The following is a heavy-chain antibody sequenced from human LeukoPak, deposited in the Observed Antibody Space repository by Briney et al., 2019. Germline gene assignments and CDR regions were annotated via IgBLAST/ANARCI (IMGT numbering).Heavy chain of an antibody. D-gene: IGHD6-6*01. CDR1: GFTFSNAW. V-gene: IGHV3-15*07. CDR3: ATGYSSSSDDFDY. CDR2: IKSKTDGGTT. Sequence: GGSLRLSCAAPGFTFSNAWMNWVRQAPGKGLEWVGRIKSKTDGGTTDYAAPVRGRFTISRDDSKNTLYLQMNSLKTEDTAVYYCATGYSSSSDDFDYWGQGTLVTVSS. J-gene: IGHJ4*02.